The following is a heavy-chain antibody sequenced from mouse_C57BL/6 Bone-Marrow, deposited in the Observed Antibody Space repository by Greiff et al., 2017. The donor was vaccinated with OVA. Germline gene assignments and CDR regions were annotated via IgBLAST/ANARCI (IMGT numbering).Heavy chain of an antibody. CDR1: GYTFTDYY. CDR3: AREASIYYGNYDAMDY. Sequence: EVQLQQSGPELVKPGASVKISCKASGYTFTDYYMNWVKQSHGKSLEWIGDINTNNGGTSYNQKFKGKATLTVDKSSSTAYMELRSLTSEDSAVYYCAREASIYYGNYDAMDYWGQGTSVTVSS. V-gene: IGHV1-26*01. CDR2: INTNNGGT. D-gene: IGHD2-1*01. J-gene: IGHJ4*01.